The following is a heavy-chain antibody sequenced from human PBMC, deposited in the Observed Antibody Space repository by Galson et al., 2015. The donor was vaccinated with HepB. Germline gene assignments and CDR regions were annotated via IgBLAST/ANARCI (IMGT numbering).Heavy chain of an antibody. CDR1: GYTFTNYA. V-gene: IGHV1-3*01. CDR2: INGGNGDT. CDR3: ARDLVRFGGYFDY. Sequence: SVKVSRKASGYTFTNYAIHWVRQAPGQSLEWMGRINGGNGDTSYSQKFQGRVTITSDTSASTAYMELNSLRSEDTAVYYCARDLVRFGGYFDYWGQGTLVTVSS. D-gene: IGHD3-10*01. J-gene: IGHJ4*02.